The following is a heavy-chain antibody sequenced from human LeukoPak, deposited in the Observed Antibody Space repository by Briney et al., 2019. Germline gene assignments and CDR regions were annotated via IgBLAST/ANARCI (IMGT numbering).Heavy chain of an antibody. CDR3: AGGAFDI. CDR2: IYYSGST. J-gene: IGHJ3*02. V-gene: IGHV4-39*01. D-gene: IGHD3-16*01. CDR1: GGSITSSSYY. Sequence: ETLSLTCTVSGGSITSSSYYWGWIRQPPGKGLEWIGSIYYSGSTYYNPSLKSRVTISVDTSKNQFSLKLSSVTAADTAVYYCAGGAFDIWGQGTMVTVSS.